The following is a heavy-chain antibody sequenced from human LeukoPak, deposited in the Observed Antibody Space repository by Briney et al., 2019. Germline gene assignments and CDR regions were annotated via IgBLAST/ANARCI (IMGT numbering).Heavy chain of an antibody. J-gene: IGHJ6*02. CDR2: IKPNSAGT. D-gene: IGHD3-10*01. CDR3: ARVGAGTNTYYYYGMDV. V-gene: IGHV1-2*02. CDR1: GYTFSGSF. Sequence: ASVRVSCTAPGYTFSGSFMHWVRQAPGQGLEWMGWIKPNSAGTRYAQKFQGRFTMTRDTSINTAYMELSWLTSDDTAVYYCARVGAGTNTYYYYGMDVWGQGTTVTVSS.